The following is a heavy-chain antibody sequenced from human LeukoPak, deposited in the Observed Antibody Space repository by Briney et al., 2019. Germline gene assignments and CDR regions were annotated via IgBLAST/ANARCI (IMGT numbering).Heavy chain of an antibody. V-gene: IGHV4-34*01. CDR2: INHSGST. Sequence: SETLSLTCAVYGGSFSGYYWSWIRQPPGKGLEWIGEINHSGSTNYNPSLKSRVTISVDTSKNQFSLKLSSVTAADTAVYYCARYYYGSGSYYKNDYWGQGTLVTVSS. J-gene: IGHJ4*02. D-gene: IGHD3-10*01. CDR3: ARYYYGSGSYYKNDY. CDR1: GGSFSGYY.